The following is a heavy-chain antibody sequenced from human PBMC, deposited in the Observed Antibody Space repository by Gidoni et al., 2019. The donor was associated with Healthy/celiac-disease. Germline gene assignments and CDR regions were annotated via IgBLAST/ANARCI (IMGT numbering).Heavy chain of an antibody. CDR1: GGSISSSSDY. CDR2: IYYRGST. CDR3: ASIRFLEWLPDY. J-gene: IGHJ4*02. V-gene: IGHV4-39*01. D-gene: IGHD3-3*01. Sequence: LSLTCTVSGGSISSSSDYWGWIRQPPGKGLEWIGSIYYRGSTYYNPSLKSRVTISVDTSKNQFSLKLSSVTAADTAVYYCASIRFLEWLPDYWGQGTLVTVSS.